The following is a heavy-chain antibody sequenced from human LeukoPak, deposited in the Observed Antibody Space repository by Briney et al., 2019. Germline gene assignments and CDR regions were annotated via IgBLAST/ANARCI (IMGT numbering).Heavy chain of an antibody. V-gene: IGHV4-59*01. CDR3: AREAYCGGDCYSGFDY. Sequence: SETLSLTYTVSGGSIRSYHWSWIRQPPGKRLEWIGYIYDSGSTNYNPSLKSRVTISIDTSKNQFSLKLSSVTAADTAVYYCAREAYCGGDCYSGFDYWGQGTLVTVSS. CDR2: IYDSGST. J-gene: IGHJ4*02. D-gene: IGHD2-21*02. CDR1: GGSIRSYH.